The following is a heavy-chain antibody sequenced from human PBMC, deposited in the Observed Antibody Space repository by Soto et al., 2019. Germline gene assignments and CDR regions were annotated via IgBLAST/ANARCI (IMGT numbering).Heavy chain of an antibody. V-gene: IGHV4-39*01. D-gene: IGHD5-12*01. J-gene: IGHJ4*02. CDR2: IYYSGST. Sequence: PSETLSLTCTVSGGSMISGGGYWSWISHHPGKGLEWIGSIYYSGSTYYNPSLKSRVTISVDTSKNQFSLKLSSVTAAGTAVYYCARRRDGYNPIAYWGQGTLVTVSS. CDR1: GGSMISGGGY. CDR3: ARRRDGYNPIAY.